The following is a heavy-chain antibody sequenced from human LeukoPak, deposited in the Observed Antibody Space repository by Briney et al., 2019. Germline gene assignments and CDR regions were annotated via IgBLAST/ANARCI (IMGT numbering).Heavy chain of an antibody. D-gene: IGHD3/OR15-3a*01. J-gene: IGHJ4*02. CDR1: GGSFSGYY. V-gene: IGHV4-34*01. Sequence: SETLSLTCAVYGGSFSGYYWSWIRQPPGKGLEWIGEINHSGSTNYNPSLKSRVTISVDTSKNQFSLKLSSVTAADTAVYYCARSSGLGYYFDYWGQGTLVTVSS. CDR3: ARSSGLGYYFDY. CDR2: INHSGST.